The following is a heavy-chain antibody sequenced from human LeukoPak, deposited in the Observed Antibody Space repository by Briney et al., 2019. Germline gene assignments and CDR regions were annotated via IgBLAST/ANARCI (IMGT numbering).Heavy chain of an antibody. CDR1: GVSIRDNNYY. CDR2: MFYTGST. V-gene: IGHV4-39*01. D-gene: IGHD2-15*01. Sequence: SETLSLTCTVSGVSIRDNNYYWGWVRQPPGKGLEWIGSMFYTGSTYYNPSLRPRVTLSVDTSKNQLSLNLKSGTAADTAVYFCARLLLGSIVIDYWGQGALVIVSS. J-gene: IGHJ4*02. CDR3: ARLLLGSIVIDY.